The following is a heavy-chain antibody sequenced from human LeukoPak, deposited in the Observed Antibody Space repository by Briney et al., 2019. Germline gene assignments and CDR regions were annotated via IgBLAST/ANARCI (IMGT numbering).Heavy chain of an antibody. D-gene: IGHD3-16*01. CDR2: IYYSGST. J-gene: IGHJ4*02. CDR3: ARSPGGTPSDY. V-gene: IGHV4-31*03. Sequence: SETLSLTCTVSGGSISSGGYYWSWIRQHPGTGLEWIWYIYYSGSTYYNPSLKSRVTISVDTSKNQFSLKLSSVTAADTAVYYCARSPGGTPSDYWGQGTLVTVSS. CDR1: GGSISSGGYY.